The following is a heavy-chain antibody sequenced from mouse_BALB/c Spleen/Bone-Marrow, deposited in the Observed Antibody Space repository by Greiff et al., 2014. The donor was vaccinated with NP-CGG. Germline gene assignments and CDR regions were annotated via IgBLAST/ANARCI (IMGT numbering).Heavy chain of an antibody. Sequence: VNVVESGPGLVAPSQSLSITCTVSGFSLTNYGVHWVRQPPGKGPEWLGVIWADGSTNYNSALMSRLSISKDNSKSQVFFKMNSLQTDDTAMYYCARITTATGAMDYWGQGTSVTVSS. CDR3: ARITTATGAMDY. V-gene: IGHV2-9*02. J-gene: IGHJ4*01. CDR2: IWADGST. CDR1: GFSLTNYG. D-gene: IGHD1-2*01.